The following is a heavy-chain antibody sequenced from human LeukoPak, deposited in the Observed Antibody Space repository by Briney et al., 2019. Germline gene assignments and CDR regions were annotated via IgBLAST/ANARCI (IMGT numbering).Heavy chain of an antibody. J-gene: IGHJ4*02. CDR2: ISGSGGST. D-gene: IGHD3-22*01. V-gene: IGHV3-23*01. Sequence: GGSLRLSCAASGFTFFSYTMNWVRQAPGKGLEWVSAISGSGGSTYYADSVKGRFTISRDNSKNTLYLQMNSLRAEDTAVYYCAKVLVKTVLNYYDSSGYYFPFDYWGQGTLVTVSS. CDR1: GFTFFSYT. CDR3: AKVLVKTVLNYYDSSGYYFPFDY.